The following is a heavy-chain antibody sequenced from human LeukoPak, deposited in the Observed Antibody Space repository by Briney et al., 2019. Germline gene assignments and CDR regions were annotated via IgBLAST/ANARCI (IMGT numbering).Heavy chain of an antibody. D-gene: IGHD3-22*01. J-gene: IGHJ4*02. CDR1: GFTFSNYG. CDR2: IRYDGNNK. V-gene: IGHV3-30*02. CDR3: AKGVTMIVVVIAHFDY. Sequence: PGGSLRLSCGASGFTFSNYGMLWVRQSPGKGLEWVAFIRYDGNNKLYADSVKGRFTISRDNSKNTLYLQMNSLRAEDTAVYYCAKGVTMIVVVIAHFDYWGQGTLVTVSS.